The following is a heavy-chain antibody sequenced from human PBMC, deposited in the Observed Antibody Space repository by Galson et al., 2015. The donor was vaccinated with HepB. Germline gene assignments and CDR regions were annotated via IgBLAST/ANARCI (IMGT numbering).Heavy chain of an antibody. J-gene: IGHJ5*02. V-gene: IGHV6-1*01. D-gene: IGHD6-13*01. Sequence: CAISGDSVSSNSAAWNWIRQSPSRGLEWLGRTYYRSKWYNGYAVSVRSRITINPDTSKNQFSLQLNSVTPEDTAVYYCAREPRGGSSRNWFDPWGQGTLVTVSS. CDR2: TYYRSKWYN. CDR1: GDSVSSNSAA. CDR3: AREPRGGSSRNWFDP.